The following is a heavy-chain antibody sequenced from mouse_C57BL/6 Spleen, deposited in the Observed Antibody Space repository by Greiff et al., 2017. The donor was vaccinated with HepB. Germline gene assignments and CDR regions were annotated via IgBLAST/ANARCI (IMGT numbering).Heavy chain of an antibody. CDR2: IYPGDGDT. J-gene: IGHJ3*01. V-gene: IGHV1-82*01. CDR3: AREDGNYVKFAY. Sequence: VQLQQSGPELVKPGASVKISCKASGYAFSSSWMNWVKQRPGKGLEWIGRIYPGDGDTNYNGKFKGKATLTADKSSRTAYMQISSLTSEDSAVYFCAREDGNYVKFAYWGQGTLVTVSA. CDR1: GYAFSSSW. D-gene: IGHD2-1*01.